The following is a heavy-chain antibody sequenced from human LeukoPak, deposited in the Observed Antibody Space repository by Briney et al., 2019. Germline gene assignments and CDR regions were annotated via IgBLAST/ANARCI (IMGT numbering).Heavy chain of an antibody. J-gene: IGHJ4*02. Sequence: SETLSLTCAVSGYSICSGYYWGWIRQPPGKGPEWIGSIYHSGSTYYNPSLKSRVTISVDTSKNQFSLKLSSVTAADTAVYYCARPSIAARSFFDYWGQGTLVTVSS. D-gene: IGHD6-6*01. CDR2: IYHSGST. CDR3: ARPSIAARSFFDY. V-gene: IGHV4-38-2*01. CDR1: GYSICSGYY.